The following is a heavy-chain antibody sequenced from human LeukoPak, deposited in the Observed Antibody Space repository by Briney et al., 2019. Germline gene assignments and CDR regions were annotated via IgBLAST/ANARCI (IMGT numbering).Heavy chain of an antibody. V-gene: IGHV1-2*02. CDR2: INPNSGGT. D-gene: IGHD3-3*01. CDR3: ARARYDFWSGYSYYYYYYMDV. Sequence: ASVKVSCKASGYTFTGYYMHWVRQAPGQGLEWMGWINPNSGGTNYAQKFQGRVTMTRDTSISTAYMELSRLRSDDTAVYYCARARYDFWSGYSYYYYYYMDVWGKGTTVTVSS. CDR1: GYTFTGYY. J-gene: IGHJ6*03.